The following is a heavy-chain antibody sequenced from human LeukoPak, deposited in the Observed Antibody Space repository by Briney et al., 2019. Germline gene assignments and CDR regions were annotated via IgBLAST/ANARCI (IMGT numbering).Heavy chain of an antibody. CDR2: ISSSSSYI. V-gene: IGHV3-21*01. J-gene: IGHJ6*03. CDR3: ARSGSYPYYMDV. D-gene: IGHD1-26*01. Sequence: PGGSLRLSCAASGFNFSSYSMNWVRQAPGKGLEWVSSISSSSSYIYYADSVKGRFTISRDNAKNSLYLQMNSLRAEDTAVYYCARSGSYPYYMDVWGKGTTVTVSS. CDR1: GFNFSSYS.